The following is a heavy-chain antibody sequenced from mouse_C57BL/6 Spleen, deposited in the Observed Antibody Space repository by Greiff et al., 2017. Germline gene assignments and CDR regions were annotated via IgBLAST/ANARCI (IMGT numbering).Heavy chain of an antibody. CDR2: IDPSDSYT. V-gene: IGHV1-69*01. CDR3: AGDYGSRGWFAY. Sequence: QVHVKQPGAELVMPGASVKLSCKASGYTFTSYWMHWVKQRPGQGLEWIGEIDPSDSYTNYNQKFKGKSTLTVDKSSSTAYMQLSSLTSEDSAVYYCAGDYGSRGWFAYWGQGTLVTVSA. D-gene: IGHD1-1*01. CDR1: GYTFTSYW. J-gene: IGHJ3*01.